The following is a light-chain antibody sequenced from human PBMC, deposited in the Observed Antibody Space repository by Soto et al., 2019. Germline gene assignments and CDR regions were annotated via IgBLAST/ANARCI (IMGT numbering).Light chain of an antibody. V-gene: IGKV1-5*03. Sequence: DIQMTQSPSTLSASVGDRVTITCRASQTISSWLAWYQQKPGKAPKLLIYKTSSLDSGVPSRFSGSGSGTEFTLTISSLQPDDFATYYCQQYITYSTFGQGTRLEIK. J-gene: IGKJ5*01. CDR1: QTISSW. CDR2: KTS. CDR3: QQYITYST.